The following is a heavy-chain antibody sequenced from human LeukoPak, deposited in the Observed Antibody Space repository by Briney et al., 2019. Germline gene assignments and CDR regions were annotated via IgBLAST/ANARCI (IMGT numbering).Heavy chain of an antibody. V-gene: IGHV3-48*04. CDR2: ITASSGTI. CDR3: ARDLGVPAADFSHYSMTL. D-gene: IGHD2-2*01. CDR1: GFSISRSS. J-gene: IGHJ6*03. Sequence: GGSLRLSCAASGFSISRSSMNWVRQAPGKGLEWVSYITASSGTIYYGDSVKGRFAISRDNAKNSLYLQMNSLRVEDTAVYYCARDLGVPAADFSHYSMTLWGKGTRVTVSS.